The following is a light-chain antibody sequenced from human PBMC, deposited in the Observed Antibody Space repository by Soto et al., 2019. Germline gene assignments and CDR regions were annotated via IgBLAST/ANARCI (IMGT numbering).Light chain of an antibody. J-gene: IGKJ4*01. V-gene: IGKV2-28*01. CDR1: QSLLYSDGYNY. CDR2: VGS. CDR3: LQALESPLT. Sequence: DIVMTQSPLSLPVTPGEPASFFCRSSQSLLYSDGYNYLHWYLQKPGQSPQLLIYVGSNRASGVPDRFSGSGSVTDFTLKISRVEAEDVGVYYCLQALESPLTFGGGTKVEIK.